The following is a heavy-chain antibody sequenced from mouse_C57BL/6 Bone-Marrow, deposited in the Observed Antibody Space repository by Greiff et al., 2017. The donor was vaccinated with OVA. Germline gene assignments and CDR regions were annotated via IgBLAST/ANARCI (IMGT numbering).Heavy chain of an antibody. J-gene: IGHJ4*01. D-gene: IGHD4-1*01. V-gene: IGHV1-72*01. CDR1: GYTFTSYW. CDR2: IDPNSGGT. Sequence: QVQLKESGAELVKPGASVKLSCKASGYTFTSYWMHWVKQRPGRGLEWIGRIDPNSGGTKYNEKFKSKATLTVDKPSSTAYMQLSSLTSEDSAVYYCASPLGRDYYAMDYWGQGTSVTVSS. CDR3: ASPLGRDYYAMDY.